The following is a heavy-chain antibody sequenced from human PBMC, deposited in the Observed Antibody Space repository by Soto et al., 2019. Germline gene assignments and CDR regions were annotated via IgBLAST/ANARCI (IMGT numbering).Heavy chain of an antibody. J-gene: IGHJ6*02. CDR2: ISAYNGNT. V-gene: IGHV1-18*01. CDR1: GYTFTSYG. CDR3: ARDLVVLVPAASRVDYYYGMDV. Sequence: ASVKVSCKASGYTFTSYGISWVRQAPGQGLEWMGWISAYNGNTNYAQKLQGRVTMTTDTSTSTAYMELRSLRSDDTAVYYCARDLVVLVPAASRVDYYYGMDVWGQGTTVTVSS. D-gene: IGHD2-2*01.